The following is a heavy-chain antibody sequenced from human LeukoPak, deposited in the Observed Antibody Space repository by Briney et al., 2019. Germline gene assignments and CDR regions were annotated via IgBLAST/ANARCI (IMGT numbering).Heavy chain of an antibody. V-gene: IGHV3-30*03. J-gene: IGHJ3*02. CDR1: GFTFSSSG. CDR2: ISYDGSNK. Sequence: GGSLRLSCAASGFTFSSSGMHWVRQAPGKGLEWVAVISYDGSNKYYADSVKGRFTISRDNSKNTLYLQMNSLRAEDTAVYYCARDKNDAFDIWGQGTMVTVSS. CDR3: ARDKNDAFDI.